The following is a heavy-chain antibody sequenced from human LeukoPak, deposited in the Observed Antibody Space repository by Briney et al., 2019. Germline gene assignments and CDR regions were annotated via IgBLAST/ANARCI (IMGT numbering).Heavy chain of an antibody. CDR1: GFPFSSYA. Sequence: PGGSLRLSCAASGFPFSSYAMSWVRQAPGKGLEWVSGISASDGRADYADSVKGRCTISRDNSKSTLYLQMNSLTAEDTAVYYCAKGGLPAANYYYYMDVWGKGATVTVSS. CDR3: AKGGLPAANYYYYMDV. J-gene: IGHJ6*03. V-gene: IGHV3-23*01. D-gene: IGHD2-2*01. CDR2: ISASDGRA.